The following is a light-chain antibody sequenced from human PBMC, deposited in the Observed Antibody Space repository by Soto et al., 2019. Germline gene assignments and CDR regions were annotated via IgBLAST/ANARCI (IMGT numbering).Light chain of an antibody. CDR1: QSVSSH. CDR2: AAS. CDR3: QQRSNWPPIT. Sequence: DMVLTQSPGTLSLSPLGIATLSFMASQSVSSHLAWYQQKPGQAPRLLIYAASARASGIPPRFSGSGSGTDFTLTISSLEPEDFAVYCCQQRSNWPPITFGQGTRLEIK. V-gene: IGKV3-11*01. J-gene: IGKJ5*01.